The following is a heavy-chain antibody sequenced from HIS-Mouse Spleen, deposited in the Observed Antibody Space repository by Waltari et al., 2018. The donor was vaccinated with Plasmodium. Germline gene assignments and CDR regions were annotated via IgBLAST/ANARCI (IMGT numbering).Heavy chain of an antibody. J-gene: IGHJ4*02. CDR1: GGSFRGYS. V-gene: IGHV4-34*01. Sequence: QVQLQQWGAGLLKPSATLSLTCAVHGGSFRGYSWSWIRQPPGKGLEWIGEINHSGSTNYNPSLKSRVTISVDTSKNQFSLKLSSVTAADTAVYYCARGPGYSSGWYYFDYWGQGTLVTVSS. CDR3: ARGPGYSSGWYYFDY. D-gene: IGHD6-19*01. CDR2: INHSGST.